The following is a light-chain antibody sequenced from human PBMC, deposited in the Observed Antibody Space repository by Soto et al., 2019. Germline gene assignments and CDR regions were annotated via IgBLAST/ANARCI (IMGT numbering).Light chain of an antibody. CDR3: SSYTTSLTYD. Sequence: QSALTQPASVSGSPGQSITISCTGSSNDVDAYNYVSWYQRHPGKVPKLMIYDVSSRPSGVSDRFSGSKSGNTASLTISGLQAEDEADYYCSSYTTSLTYDFGTGTKVTAL. V-gene: IGLV2-14*01. CDR2: DVS. J-gene: IGLJ1*01. CDR1: SNDVDAYNY.